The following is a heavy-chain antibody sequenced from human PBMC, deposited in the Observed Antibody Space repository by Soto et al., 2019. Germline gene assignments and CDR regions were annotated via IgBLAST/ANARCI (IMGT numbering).Heavy chain of an antibody. CDR1: GFTFSSYA. Sequence: QVQLVESGGGVVQPGRSLRLSWAASGFTFSSYAMHWVRQAPGKGLEWVAVISYEGSNKYYADSVKGRFTISRDNSKNTLYLQMNRLRAEDTAVYYCARDRLRYNWNDFPYYYYGMDVWGQGTTVTVSS. CDR2: ISYEGSNK. V-gene: IGHV3-30-3*01. J-gene: IGHJ6*02. D-gene: IGHD1-1*01. CDR3: ARDRLRYNWNDFPYYYYGMDV.